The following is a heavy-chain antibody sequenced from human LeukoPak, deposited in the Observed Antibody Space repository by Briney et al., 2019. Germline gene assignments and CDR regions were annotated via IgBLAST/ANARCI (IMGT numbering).Heavy chain of an antibody. CDR3: ARWKIGRIAAAGTLDYFDH. D-gene: IGHD6-13*01. CDR2: MQSGGST. V-gene: IGHV3-53*05. CDR1: GITVSSKY. Sequence: GGSLRLSCAASGITVSSKYMSWVRQAPGKGLEWVSVMQSGGSTYYADSVKGRFTISRDNSKNTLYLQINSLRSEDTAVYYCARWKIGRIAAAGTLDYFDHWGQGTLVTVSS. J-gene: IGHJ4*02.